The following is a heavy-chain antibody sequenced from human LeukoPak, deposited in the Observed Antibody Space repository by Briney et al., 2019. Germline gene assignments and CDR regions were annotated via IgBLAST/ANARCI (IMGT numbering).Heavy chain of an antibody. CDR3: ANEGPVVVPAAKEPTFDP. CDR1: GFTFSSYA. V-gene: IGHV3-23*01. D-gene: IGHD2-2*01. J-gene: IGHJ5*02. CDR2: ISGSGGST. Sequence: GGSLRLSCAASGFTFSSYAMSWVRQAPGKGLEWVSAISGSGGSTYYADSVKGRFTISRDNSKNTLYLQRNSLRAEDTAVYYCANEGPVVVPAAKEPTFDPWGQGTLVTVSS.